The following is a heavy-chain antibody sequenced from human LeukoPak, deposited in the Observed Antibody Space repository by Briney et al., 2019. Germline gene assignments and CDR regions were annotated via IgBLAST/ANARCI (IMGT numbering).Heavy chain of an antibody. D-gene: IGHD3-22*01. J-gene: IGHJ4*02. CDR3: ARSPNYYDSSGHPSPHFDY. CDR2: IYYSGST. Sequence: PSETLSLTCTVSGGSISSGGYYWSWIRQHPGKGLEWIGYIYYSGSTYYNPSLKSRVTISVDTSKNQFSLKLSSVTAADTAVYYCARSPNYYDSSGHPSPHFDYWGQGTLVTVSS. V-gene: IGHV4-31*03. CDR1: GGSISSGGYY.